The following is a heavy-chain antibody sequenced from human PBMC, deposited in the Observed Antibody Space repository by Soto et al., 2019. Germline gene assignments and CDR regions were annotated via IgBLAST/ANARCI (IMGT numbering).Heavy chain of an antibody. J-gene: IGHJ3*01. V-gene: IGHV3-30*18. CDR1: GFSFSRYS. CDR3: SKAMIGSYDSDAFDV. D-gene: IGHD3-22*01. CDR2: ISYDESTT. Sequence: GGSLRLSCAASGFSFSRYSIHWVRQAPGKGLEWVAVISYDESTTFYADSVKGRFTISRDNSKNTLFLQMNSLRPEDTAVYYCSKAMIGSYDSDAFDVWGQGTMVTVSS.